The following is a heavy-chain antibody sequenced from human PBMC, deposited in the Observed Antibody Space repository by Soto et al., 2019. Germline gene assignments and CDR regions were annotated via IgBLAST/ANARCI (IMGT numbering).Heavy chain of an antibody. CDR2: IYYSGST. J-gene: IGHJ4*02. V-gene: IGHV4-30-4*01. CDR3: AREVSSSSYFYFDY. D-gene: IGHD6-6*01. Sequence: PSETLSLTCTVSGASINSGDYYWSWIRQPPGKGLEWIGHIYYSGSTYYNPSLKSRAGISVDRSKNQFSLKLSSVTAADTAVYYCAREVSSSSYFYFDYGGQGTLVTVSS. CDR1: GASINSGDYY.